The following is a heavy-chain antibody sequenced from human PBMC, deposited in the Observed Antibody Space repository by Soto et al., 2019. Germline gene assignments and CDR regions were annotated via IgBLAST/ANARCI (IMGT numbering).Heavy chain of an antibody. Sequence: QVQLVESGGGVVQPGRSLRLSCAASGFTFSTYDMHWVRQAPGKGLEWVAVILYDGSNKYYADSVKGRFTISRDNSKNTVYLQLNSLRGEDTAVYYCAKDPQATRWGQGTLVTVSS. V-gene: IGHV3-30*18. CDR1: GFTFSTYD. D-gene: IGHD5-12*01. CDR2: ILYDGSNK. J-gene: IGHJ4*02. CDR3: AKDPQATR.